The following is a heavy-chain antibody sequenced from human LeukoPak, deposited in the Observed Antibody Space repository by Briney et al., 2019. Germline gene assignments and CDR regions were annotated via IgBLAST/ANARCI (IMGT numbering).Heavy chain of an antibody. D-gene: IGHD3-9*01. CDR2: INPSGGST. CDR1: GYTFTSYY. CDR3: ARELCPGHYDILTGYYGVGGAFDI. V-gene: IGHV1-46*01. J-gene: IGHJ3*02. Sequence: VASVKVSCKASGYTFTSYYMHWVRQAPGQGLEWMGIINPSGGSTSYAQKFQGRVTMTRDMSTSTVYMELSSLRSEDTAVYYCARELCPGHYDILTGYYGVGGAFDIWGQGTMVTVSS.